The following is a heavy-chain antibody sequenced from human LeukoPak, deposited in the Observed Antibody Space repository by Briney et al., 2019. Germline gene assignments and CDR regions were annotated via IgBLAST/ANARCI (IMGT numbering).Heavy chain of an antibody. CDR1: GFTFSSYA. V-gene: IGHV3-30*04. CDR3: AKGRFGGGYGDYLSDDY. J-gene: IGHJ4*02. CDR2: ISYDGSNK. D-gene: IGHD4-17*01. Sequence: GGSLRLSCAASGFTFSSYAMHWVRQAPGKGLEWVAVISYDGSNKYYADSVKGRFTISRDNSKNTLYLQMNSLRAEDTAVYYCAKGRFGGGYGDYLSDDYWGQGTLVTVSS.